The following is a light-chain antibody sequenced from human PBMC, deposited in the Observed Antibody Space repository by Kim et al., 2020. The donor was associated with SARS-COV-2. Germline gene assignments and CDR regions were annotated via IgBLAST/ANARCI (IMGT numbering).Light chain of an antibody. J-gene: IGLJ2*01. V-gene: IGLV2-14*03. CDR3: SSYTSSSTLA. CDR1: SSDIGGYNY. CDR2: DVT. Sequence: QSALTQPASVSGSRGQSITISCTGTSSDIGGYNYVSWYQQHPGKAPKLMIYDVTNRPSGVSNRFSGSKSGNTASLTISGLQAEDEADYYCSSYTSSSTLAFGGGTQLTVL.